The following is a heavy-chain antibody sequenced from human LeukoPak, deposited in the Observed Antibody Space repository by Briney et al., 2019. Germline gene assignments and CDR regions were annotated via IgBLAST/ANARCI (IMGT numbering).Heavy chain of an antibody. CDR1: GFTFGDYA. Sequence: QPGGSLRLSCTASGFTFGDYAMSWVRQAPGKGLEWVGFIRSKAYGGTTEYAASVKGRFTISRDDSKSIAYLQMNSLKTEDTAVYYCTLSLFGVVIKRNLWGQGTLVTVSS. J-gene: IGHJ5*02. CDR2: IRSKAYGGTT. CDR3: TLSLFGVVIKRNL. V-gene: IGHV3-49*04. D-gene: IGHD3-3*02.